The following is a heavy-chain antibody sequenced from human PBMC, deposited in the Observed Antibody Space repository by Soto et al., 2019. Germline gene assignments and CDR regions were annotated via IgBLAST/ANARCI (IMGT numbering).Heavy chain of an antibody. Sequence: QVPLVQSGAEVKKPGASVKVSCKASGYTFTSNAIHWVRQAPGQGLEWMGWINVGNGNTRYSQKFQGRLTFTRDTSESTAYMELSSLTSEDTAIYYCATKGGGNYGVVHWGQGTLGAVSP. D-gene: IGHD4-4*01. V-gene: IGHV1-3*01. CDR3: ATKGGGNYGVVH. CDR2: INVGNGNT. CDR1: GYTFTSNA. J-gene: IGHJ5*02.